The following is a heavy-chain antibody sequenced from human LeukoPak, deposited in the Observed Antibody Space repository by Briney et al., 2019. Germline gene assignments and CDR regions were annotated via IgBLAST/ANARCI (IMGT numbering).Heavy chain of an antibody. D-gene: IGHD6-13*01. CDR2: IRYDGSNK. Sequence: PGGSLRLSCAASGFTFSSYGMHWVRQAPGRGLEWVAFIRYDGSNKYYADSVKGRFTISRDNSKNTLYLQMNSLRAEDTAVYYCAKATRRGSSRGPLYFDYWGQGTLVTVSS. V-gene: IGHV3-30*02. CDR1: GFTFSSYG. J-gene: IGHJ4*02. CDR3: AKATRRGSSRGPLYFDY.